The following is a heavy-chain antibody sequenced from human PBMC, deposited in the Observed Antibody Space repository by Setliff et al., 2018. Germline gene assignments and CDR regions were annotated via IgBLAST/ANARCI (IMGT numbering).Heavy chain of an antibody. Sequence: VASVKVSCKASGYTFTSHYMHWVRQAPGLGLEWMGTINPSSGRTSYAQKFQGRVTMTRDTSTSTVYMDMSSLRSEDMAVYYCARDVFPYHYEGAFDIWGQGTMVTVSS. CDR1: GYTFTSHY. D-gene: IGHD3-22*01. J-gene: IGHJ3*02. V-gene: IGHV1-46*01. CDR3: ARDVFPYHYEGAFDI. CDR2: INPSSGRT.